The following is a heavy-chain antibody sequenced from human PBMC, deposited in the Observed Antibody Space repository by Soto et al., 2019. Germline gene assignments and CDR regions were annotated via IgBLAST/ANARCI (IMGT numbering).Heavy chain of an antibody. CDR3: ATVGYCSSTSCYVGAFDI. CDR1: GFTFSSYA. V-gene: IGHV3-23*01. D-gene: IGHD2-2*01. Sequence: EVQLLESGGGLVQPGGSLRLSCAASGFTFSSYARSWVRQAPGKGLEWVSAISGSGGSTYYADSVKGRFTISRDNSKNTLYLQMNSLRAEDTAVYYCATVGYCSSTSCYVGAFDIWGQGTMVTVSS. J-gene: IGHJ3*02. CDR2: ISGSGGST.